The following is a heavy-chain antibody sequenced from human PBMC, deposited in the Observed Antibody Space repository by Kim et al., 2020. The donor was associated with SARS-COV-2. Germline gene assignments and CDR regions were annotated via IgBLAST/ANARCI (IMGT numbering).Heavy chain of an antibody. D-gene: IGHD3-22*01. CDR3: ARDIRNYYDSSGYYYGFDY. CDR1: GGTFSSYA. J-gene: IGHJ4*02. Sequence: SVKVSCKASGGTFSSYAISWVRQAPGQGLEWMGGIIPIFGTANYAQKFQGRVTITADESTSTAYMELSSLRSEDTAVYYCARDIRNYYDSSGYYYGFDYWGQGTLVTVSS. CDR2: IIPIFGTA. V-gene: IGHV1-69*13.